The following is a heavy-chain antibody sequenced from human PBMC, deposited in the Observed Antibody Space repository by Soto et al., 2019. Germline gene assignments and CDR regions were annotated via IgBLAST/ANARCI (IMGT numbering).Heavy chain of an antibody. CDR3: ARYPTTVVTTVDY. J-gene: IGHJ4*02. CDR1: GFTFSNYA. CDR2: IDESGTNT. D-gene: IGHD4-17*01. Sequence: PGGSLRLSCAASGFTFSNYALSWVRQAPGKGLEWVSGIDESGTNTYYADSVKGRFSISRDNSKNTLYLQMNSLRAEDTAVYYCARYPTTVVTTVDYWGQGTLVTVSS. V-gene: IGHV3-23*01.